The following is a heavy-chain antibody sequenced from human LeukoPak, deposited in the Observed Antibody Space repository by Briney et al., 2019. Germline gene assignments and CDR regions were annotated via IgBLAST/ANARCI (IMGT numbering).Heavy chain of an antibody. CDR2: IRSDGYHT. CDR1: GFIFDTYD. V-gene: IGHV3-30*02. J-gene: IGHJ4*02. CDR3: AKPSGSGVDY. D-gene: IGHD1-26*01. Sequence: GSLRLSCGASGFIFDTYDMHWVRPAPGKGLEWVAFIRSDGYHTYYADSVKGRFTITRDNSKNTLYLQMNSLRLEDMAVYYCAKPSGSGVDYWGRGTRVTVSS.